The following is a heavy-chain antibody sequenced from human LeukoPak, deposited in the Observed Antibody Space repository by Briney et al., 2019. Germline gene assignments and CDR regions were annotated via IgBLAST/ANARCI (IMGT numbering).Heavy chain of an antibody. CDR3: TTLAPVPPDY. V-gene: IGHV3-15*01. CDR2: IKSKTDGETT. CDR1: GFTFNNAW. J-gene: IGHJ4*02. D-gene: IGHD1-1*01. Sequence: GGSLRLSCAASGFTFNNAWMSWVRQAPGKGLEWVGRIKSKTDGETTDYAAPVKGRFTISRDDSKNTVCLQMNSLKTEDTAVYYCTTLAPVPPDYWGQGTLVTVSS.